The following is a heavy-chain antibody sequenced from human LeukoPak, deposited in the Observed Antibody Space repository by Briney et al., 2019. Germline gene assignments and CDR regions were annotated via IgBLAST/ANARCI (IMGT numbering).Heavy chain of an antibody. V-gene: IGHV1-2*04. CDR1: GYTFTGYY. CDR3: ARGPPGSIDGGGVFDY. D-gene: IGHD2-15*01. CDR2: INPNSGGT. J-gene: IGHJ4*02. Sequence: GASVKVSCKASGYTFTGYYMHWVRQAPGQGLEWMGWINPNSGGTNYAQKFQGWVTMTRDTSISTAYMELSRLRSDDTAVYYCARGPPGSIDGGGVFDYWGQGTLATVSS.